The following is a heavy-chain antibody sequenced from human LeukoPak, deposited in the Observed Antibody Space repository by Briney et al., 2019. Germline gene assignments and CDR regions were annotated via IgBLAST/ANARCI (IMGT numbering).Heavy chain of an antibody. D-gene: IGHD3-10*01. V-gene: IGHV1-18*01. J-gene: IGHJ5*02. CDR1: GYTFTSYG. Sequence: ASVKVSCKASGYTFTSYGISWVRQAPGQGLEWMGWISAYNGNTNYAQKLQGRVTMTTDTSTSTAYMELRSLRSDDTAVYYCARVSMVRGVIRLNWFDPWGQGTLVTVSS. CDR2: ISAYNGNT. CDR3: ARVSMVRGVIRLNWFDP.